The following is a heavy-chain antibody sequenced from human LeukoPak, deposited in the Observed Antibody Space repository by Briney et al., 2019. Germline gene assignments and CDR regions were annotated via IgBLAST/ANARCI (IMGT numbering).Heavy chain of an antibody. CDR1: GGTFSSYA. Sequence: SVKVSCKASGGTFSSYAISWVRQAPGQGLEWMGGIIPIFGTANYAQKFQGRVTINTDESTSTAYMELSSLRSEDTAVYYCASLSRDGYNNFDYWGQGTLVTVSS. J-gene: IGHJ4*02. CDR3: ASLSRDGYNNFDY. CDR2: IIPIFGTA. V-gene: IGHV1-69*05. D-gene: IGHD5-24*01.